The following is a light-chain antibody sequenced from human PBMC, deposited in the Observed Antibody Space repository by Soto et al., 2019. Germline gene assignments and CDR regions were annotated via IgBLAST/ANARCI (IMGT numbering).Light chain of an antibody. CDR3: QQVKTYPRT. Sequence: DIPLTQSPSFLSASVGDRVTITCRPSQAVPNNMAWYQQKPGKPPKLLIYEESTLHSGVPSRFSGRKSGTQFTRTIDSLQPEDFATYYCQQVKTYPRTFGGGTKVEIK. V-gene: IGKV1-9*01. CDR2: EES. CDR1: QAVPNN. J-gene: IGKJ4*01.